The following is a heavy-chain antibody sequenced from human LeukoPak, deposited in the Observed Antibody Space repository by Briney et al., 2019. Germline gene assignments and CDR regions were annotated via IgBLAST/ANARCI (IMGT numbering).Heavy chain of an antibody. Sequence: TGGSLRLSCPVSGFTVSGNYMSWVRQAPGKGLEWVSLIYSGGTTYYADSVKGRFTISRDNSKNTLYLQMNSLRAEDTAVYYCARRAGGYSHPYDYWGQGILVTVSS. D-gene: IGHD4-23*01. J-gene: IGHJ4*02. CDR2: IYSGGTT. CDR3: ARRAGGYSHPYDY. V-gene: IGHV3-53*01. CDR1: GFTVSGNY.